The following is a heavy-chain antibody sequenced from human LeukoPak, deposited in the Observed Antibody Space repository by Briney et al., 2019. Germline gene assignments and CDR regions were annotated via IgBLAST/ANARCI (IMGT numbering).Heavy chain of an antibody. CDR1: GFTFSSYA. V-gene: IGHV3-23*01. CDR3: ARGNTAMVRSYFDY. Sequence: GGSLRLSCAASGFTFSSYAMSWVRQAPGKGLEWVSAISGSGGSTYYADSAKGRFTISRDNAKNSLYLQMNSLRAEDTAVYYCARGNTAMVRSYFDYWGLGTLVTVSS. CDR2: ISGSGGST. D-gene: IGHD5-18*01. J-gene: IGHJ4*02.